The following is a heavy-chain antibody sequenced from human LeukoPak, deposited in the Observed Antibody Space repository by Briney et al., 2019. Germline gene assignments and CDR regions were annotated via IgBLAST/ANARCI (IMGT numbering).Heavy chain of an antibody. J-gene: IGHJ4*02. Sequence: SETLSLTCTVSGDSISGYYWTWIRQPPGKGLEWIGYIYSGSINYNPSLKSRLTISVDTSKNQFSLKLGSVTAADTAVYYCASSPRFVDQLALYWGQGTLVTVSS. CDR3: ASSPRFVDQLALY. V-gene: IGHV4-59*01. D-gene: IGHD2-2*01. CDR1: GDSISGYY. CDR2: IYSGSI.